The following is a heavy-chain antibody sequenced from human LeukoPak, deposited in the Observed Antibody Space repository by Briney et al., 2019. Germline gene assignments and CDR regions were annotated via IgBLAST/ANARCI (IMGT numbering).Heavy chain of an antibody. J-gene: IGHJ4*02. CDR1: GFSFSSYE. D-gene: IGHD1-26*01. V-gene: IGHV3-48*03. Sequence: PGGSLRLSCAASGFSFSSYEMNWVRQAPGKGLEWISYISGSRSSIYYADSVKGRFSISRDNAKNSLYLQMNSLRAEDTAVYYCATYIVGPTLDYWGQGILVTVSS. CDR2: ISGSRSSI. CDR3: ATYIVGPTLDY.